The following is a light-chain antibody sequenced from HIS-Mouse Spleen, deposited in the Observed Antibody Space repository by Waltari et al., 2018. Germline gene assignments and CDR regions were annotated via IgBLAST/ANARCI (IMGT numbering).Light chain of an antibody. CDR3: SSYTSSSFNVV. V-gene: IGLV2-14*03. CDR2: DVS. Sequence: QSALTQPASVSGSPGQSIPISCTGTSSDVGGYNSVSWYKHHPGKAPKLMIYDVSNRPSGVSNRFSGSKSGKTASLTISGLQAEDEADYYCSSYTSSSFNVVFGGGTKLTVL. J-gene: IGLJ2*01. CDR1: SSDVGGYNS.